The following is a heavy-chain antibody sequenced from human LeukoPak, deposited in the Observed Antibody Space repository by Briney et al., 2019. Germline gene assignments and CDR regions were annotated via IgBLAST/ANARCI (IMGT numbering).Heavy chain of an antibody. D-gene: IGHD6-13*01. V-gene: IGHV4-31*03. CDR3: ASTIAAAGYNWFDP. CDR2: IYYSGST. J-gene: IGHJ5*02. Sequence: PSQTLSLTCTVSGGXISSGGYYWSWIRQHPGKGLEWIGYIYYSGSTYYNPSLKSRVTISVDTSKNQFSLKLSSVTAADTAVYYCASTIAAAGYNWFDPWGQGTLVTVSS. CDR1: GGXISSGGYY.